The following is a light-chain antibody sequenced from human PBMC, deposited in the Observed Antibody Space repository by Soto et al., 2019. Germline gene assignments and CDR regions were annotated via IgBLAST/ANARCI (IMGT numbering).Light chain of an antibody. V-gene: IGLV2-23*01. CDR3: CSYAGGGTYV. J-gene: IGLJ1*01. CDR1: SIDIGEYDL. CDR2: EDK. Sequence: QSVLTQPASVSGSPGQSITISCPGTSIDIGEYDLVSWYQQYPGKAPKLIIYEDKKRPSGVSNRFSGSKSGHTASLTISGLQAEDESDFYCCSYAGGGTYVFGVGTKVTVL.